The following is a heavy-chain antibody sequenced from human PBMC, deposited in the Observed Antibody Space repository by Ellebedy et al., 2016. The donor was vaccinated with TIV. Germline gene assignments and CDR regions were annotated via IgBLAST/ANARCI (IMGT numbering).Heavy chain of an antibody. D-gene: IGHD2-15*01. CDR1: GYTFTSYY. J-gene: IGHJ4*02. CDR2: INLTGGST. Sequence: ASVKVSCXASGYTFTSYYIHWVRQAPGQGLEWMGIINLTGGSTTYAQKFQGRVTMTGDTSTSTVYMELSSLTSDDTAVYYCARVTTATRCSDYWGQGTLVTVSS. CDR3: ARVTTATRCSDY. V-gene: IGHV1-46*01.